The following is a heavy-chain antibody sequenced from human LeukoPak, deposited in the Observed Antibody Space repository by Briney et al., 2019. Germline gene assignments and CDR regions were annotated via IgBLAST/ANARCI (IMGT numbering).Heavy chain of an antibody. D-gene: IGHD1-26*01. CDR1: GGSFSGYY. CDR2: IYYSGGT. V-gene: IGHV4-34*01. CDR3: ARGVRELRTYYFHY. J-gene: IGHJ4*02. Sequence: SETLSLTCAVYGGSFSGYYWSWIRQPPGKGLEWIGSIYYSGGTYYNPSLKSRVTISVDTSKNQFSLKLSSVTAADTAVYYCARGVRELRTYYFHYWGQGTLVTVSS.